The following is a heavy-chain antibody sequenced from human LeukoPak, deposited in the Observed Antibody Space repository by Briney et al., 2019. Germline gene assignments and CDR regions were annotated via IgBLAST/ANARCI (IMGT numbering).Heavy chain of an antibody. Sequence: SETLSLTCTVSGVSISSSNSYWGWIRQPPGKGLEWIGSIYYSGSTYYNPSLKSRVTISVDTSKNQFSLKLSSVTAADTAVYYCARKQLVRTGDWFDPWGQGTLVTVSS. CDR1: GVSISSSNSY. V-gene: IGHV4-39*07. CDR3: ARKQLVRTGDWFDP. CDR2: IYYSGST. D-gene: IGHD6-13*01. J-gene: IGHJ5*02.